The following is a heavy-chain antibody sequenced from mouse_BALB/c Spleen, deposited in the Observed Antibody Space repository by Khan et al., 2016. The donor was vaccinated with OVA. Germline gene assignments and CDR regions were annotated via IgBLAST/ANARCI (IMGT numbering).Heavy chain of an antibody. CDR2: IRNKANGYTT. CDR1: GFTFTDYY. J-gene: IGHJ1*01. V-gene: IGHV7-3*02. D-gene: IGHD1-1*01. CDR3: TRETVVDIYWYFDV. Sequence: EVQLVESGGGSVQPGGSLRLSCATSGFTFTDYYMSWVRQPPGKALEWLGFIRNKANGYTTEYSASVKGRFTISRDNSQSVLSIPLNTLRAEDSATYYCTRETVVDIYWYFDVWGAGTTVTVSS.